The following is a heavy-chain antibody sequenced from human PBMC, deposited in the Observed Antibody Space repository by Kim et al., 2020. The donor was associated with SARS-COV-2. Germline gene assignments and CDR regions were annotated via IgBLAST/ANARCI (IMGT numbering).Heavy chain of an antibody. Sequence: GGSLRLSCAGSGLAFGGFAMHWVRQAPGRGLEWVSSFMWNSGVTAYADSVKGRFTISRDNAKNSLYLQMNSLRPEDTAVYYCGTDVKPGGLDVWGQGTTVTVS. V-gene: IGHV3-9*01. J-gene: IGHJ6*02. CDR3: GTDVKPGGLDV. D-gene: IGHD3-16*01. CDR2: FMWNSGVT. CDR1: GLAFGGFA.